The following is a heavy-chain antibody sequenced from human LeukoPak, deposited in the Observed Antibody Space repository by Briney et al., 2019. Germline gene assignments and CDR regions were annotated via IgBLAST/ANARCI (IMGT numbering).Heavy chain of an antibody. J-gene: IGHJ4*02. V-gene: IGHV1-18*01. CDR2: ISAYNGNT. Sequence: ASVKVSCKASGYTLTSYGISWVRQAPGQGLEWTGWISAYNGNTNYAQKLQGRVTMTTDTSTSTAYMELRSLRSDDTAVYYCARGTLHVLRFLEWLPLDYWGQGTLVTVSS. CDR3: ARGTLHVLRFLEWLPLDY. CDR1: GYTLTSYG. D-gene: IGHD3-3*01.